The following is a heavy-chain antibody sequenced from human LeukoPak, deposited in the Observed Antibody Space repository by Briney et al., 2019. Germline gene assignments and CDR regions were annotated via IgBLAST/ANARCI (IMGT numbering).Heavy chain of an antibody. CDR1: GGSISSSSYY. D-gene: IGHD2-2*01. CDR2: IYYSGST. J-gene: IGHJ4*02. CDR3: ARYHCTSASCLNFDY. V-gene: IGHV4-39*07. Sequence: PSETLSLTCTVSGGSISSSSYYWGWIRQPPGKGLEWIGSIYYSGSTYYNPSLKSRVTISVDTSKNQFSLKLSSVTAADTAVYYCARYHCTSASCLNFDYWGQGTLVTVSS.